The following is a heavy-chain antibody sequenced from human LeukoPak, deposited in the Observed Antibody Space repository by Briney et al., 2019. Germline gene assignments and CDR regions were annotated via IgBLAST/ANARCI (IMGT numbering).Heavy chain of an antibody. V-gene: IGHV3-21*01. D-gene: IGHD6-19*01. CDR1: GFTFCTYS. CDR2: ITSPVGHI. CDR3: ATDGRSSGWYGFDY. Sequence: PGGSLRLSCAASGFTFCTYSMICVPQAPGKGLEWFSSITSPVGHIYYADSLKGRITISRDHARSSLYLQMNSLRAEDPAVYYCATDGRSSGWYGFDYWGQGTLVTVSS. J-gene: IGHJ4*02.